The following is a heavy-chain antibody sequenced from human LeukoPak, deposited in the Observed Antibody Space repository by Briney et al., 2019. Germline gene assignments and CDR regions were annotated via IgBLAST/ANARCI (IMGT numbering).Heavy chain of an antibody. CDR2: INSSSSYI. CDR3: ARGRDYYDSSGYYFPYNWFDP. D-gene: IGHD3-22*01. V-gene: IGHV3-21*01. CDR1: GYTFSSSA. Sequence: GGSLRLSRAASGYTFSSSAMSWVRQAPGKGLERVSPINSSSSYIYYDDSVKGRFTISRDNAKNSLYLQMNSLSAEDTAVYYCARGRDYYDSSGYYFPYNWFDPWGQGTLVTVSS. J-gene: IGHJ5*02.